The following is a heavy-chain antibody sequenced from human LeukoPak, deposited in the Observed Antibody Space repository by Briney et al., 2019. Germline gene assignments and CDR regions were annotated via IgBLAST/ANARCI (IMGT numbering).Heavy chain of an antibody. CDR3: ARVPAAAMGPYYFDY. V-gene: IGHV4-38-2*02. Sequence: SETLSLTCTVSGYSISSGYYWGWIRQPPGKGLEWIGSIYHSGSTYYNPSLKSRVTISVDTSKNQFSLELSSVTAADTAVYYCARVPAAAMGPYYFDYWGQGTLVTVSS. D-gene: IGHD2-2*01. J-gene: IGHJ4*02. CDR1: GYSISSGYY. CDR2: IYHSGST.